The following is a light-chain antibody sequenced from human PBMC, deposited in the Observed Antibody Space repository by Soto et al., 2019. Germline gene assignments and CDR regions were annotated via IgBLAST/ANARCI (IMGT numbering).Light chain of an antibody. CDR2: DNN. CDR3: GTWDSSLSAGPVV. J-gene: IGLJ2*01. V-gene: IGLV1-51*01. Sequence: QSVLTQPPSVSAAPGQTVTISCSGSSSNIGNNYVSWYQQLPGTAPKLLIYDNNKRPSGIPDRFSGSKSGTSATLGITGLQTGDEGDYYCGTWDSSLSAGPVVFGGGTKVTVL. CDR1: SSNIGNNY.